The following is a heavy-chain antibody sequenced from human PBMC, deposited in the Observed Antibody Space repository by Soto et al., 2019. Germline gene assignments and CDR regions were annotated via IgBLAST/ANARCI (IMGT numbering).Heavy chain of an antibody. V-gene: IGHV1-69*01. CDR3: ARDTREITRVRGVIPYYVYHMDV. CDR2: IIPAFDRA. Sequence: QVQLVQSGAEVKKPGSSVKVSRKASGGTFSKNAISWVRQAPGQGLEWMGGIIPAFDRANYAQKFQGRVTITADESTSTAYMDLSSLRSEDTAVYYCARDTREITRVRGVIPYYVYHMDVWGQGTTVTVSS. D-gene: IGHD3-10*01. J-gene: IGHJ6*02. CDR1: GGTFSKNA.